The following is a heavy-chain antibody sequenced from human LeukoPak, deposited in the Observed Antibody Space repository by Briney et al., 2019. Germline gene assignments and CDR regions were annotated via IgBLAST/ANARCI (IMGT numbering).Heavy chain of an antibody. D-gene: IGHD2-2*01. CDR2: IYTSGST. CDR1: GGSISSYY. J-gene: IGHJ4*02. CDR3: AREFVYCSSTSCYDTFDY. Sequence: PSETLSLTCTVSGGSISSYYWSWIRQPAGKGLEWIRRIYTSGSTNYNPSLKSRVTMSVDTSKNQFSLKLSSVTAADTAVYYCAREFVYCSSTSCYDTFDYWGQGTLVTVSS. V-gene: IGHV4-4*07.